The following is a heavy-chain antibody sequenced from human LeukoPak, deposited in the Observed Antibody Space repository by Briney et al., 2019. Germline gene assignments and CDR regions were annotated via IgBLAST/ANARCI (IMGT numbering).Heavy chain of an antibody. J-gene: IGHJ4*02. D-gene: IGHD1/OR15-1a*01. CDR1: GFTFSSYG. CDR2: IRYDGSNK. V-gene: IGHV3-30*02. CDR3: AKDPGLEHLFDY. Sequence: GGSLRLSCAASGFTFSSYGMHWVRQAPGKGLEWVAFIRYDGSNKYYADSVKGRFTISRDNSKNTLYLQMNSLRAEDTAVYYCAKDPGLEHLFDYWGQGTLVTVSS.